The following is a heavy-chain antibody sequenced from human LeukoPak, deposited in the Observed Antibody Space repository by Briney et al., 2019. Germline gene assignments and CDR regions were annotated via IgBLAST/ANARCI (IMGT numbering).Heavy chain of an antibody. J-gene: IGHJ3*02. CDR3: ASSWHDDAFDI. CDR1: GFTFSSYA. CDR2: ISDDGSNK. V-gene: IGHV3-30-3*01. Sequence: GRSLRLSCAASGFTFSSYAMHWVRQAPGKGLEWVAVISDDGSNKYYADSVKGRFTISRDNSKNTLYLQMNSLRAEDTAVYYCASSWHDDAFDIWGQGTMVPVSS.